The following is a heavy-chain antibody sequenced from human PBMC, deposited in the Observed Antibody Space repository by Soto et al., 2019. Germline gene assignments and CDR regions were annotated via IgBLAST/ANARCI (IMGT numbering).Heavy chain of an antibody. J-gene: IGHJ5*02. CDR3: ARLEPGIGRIDP. Sequence: PSETLSLTCTVSGGSISSSSYYWGWIRQPPGKGLEWIGSIYYSGSTYYNPSLKSRVTISVDTSKNQFSLKLSSVTAADTAVYYCARLEPGIGRIDPWGQGTLVTAPQ. D-gene: IGHD1-1*01. V-gene: IGHV4-39*01. CDR2: IYYSGST. CDR1: GGSISSSSYY.